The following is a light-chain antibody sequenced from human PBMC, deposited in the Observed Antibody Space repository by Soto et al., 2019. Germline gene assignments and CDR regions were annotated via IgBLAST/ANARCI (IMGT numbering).Light chain of an antibody. CDR1: QSLLHSNGYNY. Sequence: EIVLTQPPLSLPVTPGEPASISCRSSQSLLHSNGYNYLDWYLQKPGQSPQLLIYSGSNRASGVPDRFSGSGSGTDFTLKISRVEAEDLGVYYCMPSRQTLFAQGTRLEI. CDR2: SGS. CDR3: MPSRQTL. V-gene: IGKV2-28*01. J-gene: IGKJ5*01.